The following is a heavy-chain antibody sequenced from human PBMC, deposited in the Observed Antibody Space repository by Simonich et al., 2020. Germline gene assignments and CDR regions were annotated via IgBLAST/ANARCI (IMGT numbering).Heavy chain of an antibody. CDR3: ARLPDY. CDR2: IYYSGST. Sequence: QVQLQESGPGLVTPSETLSLTCTVSGGSISSYYWSWIRQPPGKGLEWIGYIYYSGSTNYNPSLQSRVTIAVDTSKNQFSLKLSSVTAADTAVYYCARLPDYWGQGTLVTVSS. J-gene: IGHJ4*02. V-gene: IGHV4-59*08. CDR1: GGSISSYY.